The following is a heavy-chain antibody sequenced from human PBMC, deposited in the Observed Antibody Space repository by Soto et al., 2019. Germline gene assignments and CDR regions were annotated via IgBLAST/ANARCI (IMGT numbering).Heavy chain of an antibody. CDR1: GFTFSDYY. D-gene: IGHD2-2*01. J-gene: IGHJ3*02. CDR2: ISSSGSTI. Sequence: QVQLVESGGGLVKPGGSVRLSCVAYGFTFSDYYMSWIRQAPGKGLEWVSYISSSGSTIYYADSVKGRFTISRDNAKNSLYLQMNSLRGEDTAVYYCARVGGYCISTSCYDAFDIWGQGTMVTVSS. V-gene: IGHV3-11*01. CDR3: ARVGGYCISTSCYDAFDI.